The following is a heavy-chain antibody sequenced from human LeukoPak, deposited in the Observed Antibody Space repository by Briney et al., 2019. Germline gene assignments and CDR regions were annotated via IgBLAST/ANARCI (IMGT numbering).Heavy chain of an antibody. CDR1: GYTLTELS. CDR2: FDPEDGET. Sequence: EASVKVSCKVSGYTLTELSMHWVRQAPGKGLEWMGGFDPEDGETIYAQKFQGRVTMAEDTSTDTAYMELSSLSSEDTAVYYCVDPYSYDSSGYSLPWGQGTLVTVSS. D-gene: IGHD3-22*01. CDR3: VDPYSYDSSGYSLP. V-gene: IGHV1-24*01. J-gene: IGHJ5*02.